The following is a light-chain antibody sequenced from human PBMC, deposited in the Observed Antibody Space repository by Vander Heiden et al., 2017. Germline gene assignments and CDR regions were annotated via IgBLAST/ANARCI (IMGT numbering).Light chain of an antibody. J-gene: IGLJ3*02. Sequence: QSALTQPASVSGSPGQSIPISCTGTSSDVGSYNLVSWYQQHPGKAPKLMIYEVTKRPSGVSSRFSGSKSGNTASLTISGLQAEDEVDYYCCSYAGSTTLVFGGGTKLTVL. CDR3: CSYAGSTTLV. CDR2: EVT. CDR1: SSDVGSYNL. V-gene: IGLV2-23*02.